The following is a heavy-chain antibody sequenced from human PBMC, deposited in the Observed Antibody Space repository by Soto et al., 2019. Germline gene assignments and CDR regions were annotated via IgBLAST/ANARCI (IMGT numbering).Heavy chain of an antibody. J-gene: IGHJ5*02. D-gene: IGHD4-17*01. V-gene: IGHV4-38-2*02. CDR1: GYSISSGYY. CDR3: ARDYGDYRGLNWFDP. CDR2: IYHSGST. Sequence: SETLSLTCAVSGYSISSGYYWGWIRQPPGKGLEWIGSIYHSGSTYYNPSLKSRVTISVDTSKNQFSLKLSSVTAADTAVYYCARDYGDYRGLNWFDPWGQGTLVSVSS.